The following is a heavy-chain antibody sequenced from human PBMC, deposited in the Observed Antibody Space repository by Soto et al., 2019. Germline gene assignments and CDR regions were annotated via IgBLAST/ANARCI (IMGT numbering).Heavy chain of an antibody. Sequence: QVHLVESGGGVVQPGRSLRLSCAASGFSFSTYGMHWVRQAPGKGLEWVAFISKDGSNKYYADSVKGRFTISRDNSKNTLYLQMTSLRAEDTAVYYRAKGFGNYLAFDYWGQGTLVTVSS. CDR3: AKGFGNYLAFDY. J-gene: IGHJ4*02. CDR1: GFSFSTYG. V-gene: IGHV3-30*18. CDR2: ISKDGSNK. D-gene: IGHD1-26*01.